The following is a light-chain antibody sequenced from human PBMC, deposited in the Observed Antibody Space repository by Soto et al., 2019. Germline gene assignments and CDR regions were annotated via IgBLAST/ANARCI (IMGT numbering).Light chain of an antibody. Sequence: EVLVTKSPTALSESPAKRATLSCRASQSVSSNLAWYQQKPGQAHRLLIYGASNRATGIPDRFSGSGSGTDITLTITRQEPEDFANYCCQHYYSLRTFGQGTKVDIK. CDR2: GAS. J-gene: IGKJ1*01. CDR3: QHYYSLRT. V-gene: IGKV3D-15*01. CDR1: QSVSSN.